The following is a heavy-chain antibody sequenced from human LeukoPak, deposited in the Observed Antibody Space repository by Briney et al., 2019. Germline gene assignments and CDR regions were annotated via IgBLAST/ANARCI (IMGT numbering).Heavy chain of an antibody. CDR1: GGTFSSYA. CDR3: ARESGPTSYGGNSVWDY. Sequence: GASVKVSCEASGGTFSSYAISWVRQAPGQGLEWMGRIIPILGIANYAQKFQGRVTITADKSTSTAYMELSSLRSEDTAVYYCARESGPTSYGGNSVWDYWGQGTLVTVSS. J-gene: IGHJ4*02. CDR2: IIPILGIA. V-gene: IGHV1-69*04. D-gene: IGHD4-23*01.